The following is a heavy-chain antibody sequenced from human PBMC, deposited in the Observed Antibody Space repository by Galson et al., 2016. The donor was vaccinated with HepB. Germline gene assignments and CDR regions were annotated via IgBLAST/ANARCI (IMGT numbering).Heavy chain of an antibody. CDR2: IDPKDSYT. J-gene: IGHJ1*01. CDR1: GYSFTTYW. V-gene: IGHV5-10-1*01. Sequence: QSGAEVKKPGESLGISCDVSGYSFTTYWISWVRQMPGKGLEWMGRIDPKDSYTNYSPSFQGHVTISVDKSISAAYLQWSSLKASDTAMYYCARMEAAAGISFMRHWGQGTLVTVSS. CDR3: ARMEAAAGISFMRH. D-gene: IGHD6-25*01.